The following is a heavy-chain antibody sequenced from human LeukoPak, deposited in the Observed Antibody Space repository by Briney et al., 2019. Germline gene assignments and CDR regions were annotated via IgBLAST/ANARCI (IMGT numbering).Heavy chain of an antibody. CDR3: ARTLSDASPVAT. CDR2: VYHSGTT. J-gene: IGHJ4*01. Sequence: SETLSLTCNVSGYFLSSGFYWGWIRQPPGKGLEWIVSVYHSGTTIYNPSLKSRVTMSMDTSMNHYSLKLRSVTAADTAVYYCARTLSDASPVATWGHGTLVTFSS. D-gene: IGHD2-8*01. CDR1: GYFLSSGFY. V-gene: IGHV4-38-2*02.